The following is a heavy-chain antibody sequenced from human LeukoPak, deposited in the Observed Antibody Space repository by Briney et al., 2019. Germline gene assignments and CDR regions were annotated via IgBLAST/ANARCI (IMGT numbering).Heavy chain of an antibody. D-gene: IGHD5-18*01. Sequence: PGRSLRLSCAASGFSISIYSMHWVRQAPGKGLEWVSSISSSATYIYYADSLKGRFTISRDNAKNSLYLHMNSLRAEDTAVYYCARVLYSYGYSEFAFDIWGQGTMVTVSS. J-gene: IGHJ3*02. CDR1: GFSISIYS. CDR2: ISSSATYI. V-gene: IGHV3-21*01. CDR3: ARVLYSYGYSEFAFDI.